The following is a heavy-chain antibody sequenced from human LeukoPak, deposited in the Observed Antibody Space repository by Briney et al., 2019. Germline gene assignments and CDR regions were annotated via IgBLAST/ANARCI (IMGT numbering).Heavy chain of an antibody. Sequence: GGSLRLSCAASGFTFSSYWMHWVRQAPGKGLEWVAVIWYDGSNKYYADSVKGRFTISRDNSKNTLYLQMNSLRAEDTAVYYCAKDRTVTTHDYYFDYWGQGTLVTVSS. CDR3: AKDRTVTTHDYYFDY. V-gene: IGHV3-33*06. CDR2: IWYDGSNK. CDR1: GFTFSSYW. D-gene: IGHD4-17*01. J-gene: IGHJ4*02.